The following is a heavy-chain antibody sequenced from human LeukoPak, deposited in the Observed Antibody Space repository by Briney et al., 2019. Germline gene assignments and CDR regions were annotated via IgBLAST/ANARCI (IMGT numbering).Heavy chain of an antibody. J-gene: IGHJ6*03. CDR2: ISYDGSNK. CDR1: GFTFSSYG. D-gene: IGHD6-6*01. CDR3: AKDGYSSSSGFFFNYYYYYMDV. Sequence: GGSLRLSCAASGFTFSSYGMHWVRQAPGKGLEWVAVISYDGSNKYYADSVKGRFTISRDNSKNTLYLHMNSLRAEDTAVYYCAKDGYSSSSGFFFNYYYYYMDVWGKGTTVTVSS. V-gene: IGHV3-30*18.